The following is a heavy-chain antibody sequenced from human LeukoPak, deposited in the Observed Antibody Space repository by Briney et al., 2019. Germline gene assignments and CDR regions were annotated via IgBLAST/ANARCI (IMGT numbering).Heavy chain of an antibody. J-gene: IGHJ6*02. V-gene: IGHV4-59*01. CDR3: GSGSLGSYYYGMDV. D-gene: IGHD3-10*01. Sequence: SETLSLTCTVSGGSLSSYYWSWIRQPPGKGLEWIGYVYYSGSTNYNPSLKSRVAISIDTSKNQFSLKLSSVTAADTAMYYYGSGSLGSYYYGMDVWGQGTTVTVSS. CDR2: VYYSGST. CDR1: GGSLSSYY.